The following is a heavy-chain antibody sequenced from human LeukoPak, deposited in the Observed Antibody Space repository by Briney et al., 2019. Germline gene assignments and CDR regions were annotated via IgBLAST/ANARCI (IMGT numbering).Heavy chain of an antibody. D-gene: IGHD3-10*01. V-gene: IGHV3-7*01. Sequence: GGSLRLSCAASGFTFSSLWMTWVRQAPGKGLEWVANIKQDGSEIYYVDSVKGRFTISRDNAKNSLYLQMNSLRAEDTAVYYCASVYGSGSYFHYYYGMDVWGQGTTVTVSS. CDR1: GFTFSSLW. CDR3: ASVYGSGSYFHYYYGMDV. CDR2: IKQDGSEI. J-gene: IGHJ6*02.